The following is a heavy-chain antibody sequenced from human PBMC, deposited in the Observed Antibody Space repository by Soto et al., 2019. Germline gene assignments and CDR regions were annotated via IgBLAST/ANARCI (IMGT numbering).Heavy chain of an antibody. D-gene: IGHD5-18*01. CDR1: GGTFSSYA. Sequence: SVKVSCKASGGTFSSYAISWVRQAPGQGLGWMGGIIPIFGTANYAQKFQGRVTITADESTSTAYMELSSLRSEDTAVYYCARALATAMVRFYYYYGMDVWGQGPTVTVSS. CDR2: IIPIFGTA. V-gene: IGHV1-69*13. CDR3: ARALATAMVRFYYYYGMDV. J-gene: IGHJ6*02.